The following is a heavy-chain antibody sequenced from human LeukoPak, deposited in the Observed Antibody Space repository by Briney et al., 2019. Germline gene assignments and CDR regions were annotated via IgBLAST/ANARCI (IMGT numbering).Heavy chain of an antibody. CDR3: ARVGVGASSYFDY. Sequence: GGSLRLSCAASGFTFSSYAMHWVRQAPGKGLESVSAISSNGGSTYYANSVKGRFTISRDNSKNTLYLQMGSLRAEDMAVYYCARVGVGASSYFDYWGQGTLVTVSS. V-gene: IGHV3-64*01. CDR1: GFTFSSYA. CDR2: ISSNGGST. D-gene: IGHD1-26*01. J-gene: IGHJ4*02.